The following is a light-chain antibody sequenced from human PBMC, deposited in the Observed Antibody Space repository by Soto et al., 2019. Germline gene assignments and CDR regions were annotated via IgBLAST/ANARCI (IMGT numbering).Light chain of an antibody. V-gene: IGKV3-20*01. CDR3: QQYASSLT. CDR1: QSVDSAF. Sequence: ESVLTQSPGSLSLSLGERATLSCRASQSVDSAFFDWYQQKPGQPPRLLMYGASRRATGIPDRFSGSGSGTDFTLTISRLEPEDFAVYYCQQYASSLTFGQGTKVEI. CDR2: GAS. J-gene: IGKJ1*01.